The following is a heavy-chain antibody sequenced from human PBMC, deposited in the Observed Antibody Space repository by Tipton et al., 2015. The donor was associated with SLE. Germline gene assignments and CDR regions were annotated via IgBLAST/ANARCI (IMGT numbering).Heavy chain of an antibody. V-gene: IGHV4-59*01. CDR2: IYYSGST. CDR1: GGSLSGYW. D-gene: IGHD5-24*01. J-gene: IGHJ5*02. CDR3: ARDLDGYNYEPWGWFDP. Sequence: TLSLTCTVYGGSLSGYWWGWIRPSPGKGLEWIGYIYYSGSTNYNPSLKSRVTISVDTSKNQISLKLSSVTAADTAVYYCARDLDGYNYEPWGWFDPWGQGTLVTVSS.